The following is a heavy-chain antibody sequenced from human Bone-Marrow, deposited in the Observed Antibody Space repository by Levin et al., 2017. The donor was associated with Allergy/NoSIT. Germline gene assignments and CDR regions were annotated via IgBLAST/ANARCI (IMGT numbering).Heavy chain of an antibody. CDR2: IYYSGIT. CDR1: GGSISSYY. CDR3: ARWYYYGSGSYYPAHGDV. D-gene: IGHD3-10*01. J-gene: IGHJ6*04. Sequence: SETLSLTCTVSGGSISSYYWSWIRQPPGKGLEWIGYIYYSGITNYNPSLKSRVTISVDTSKNQFSLKLSSVTAADTAVYYCARWYYYGSGSYYPAHGDVWGKGTTVTVSS. V-gene: IGHV4-59*01.